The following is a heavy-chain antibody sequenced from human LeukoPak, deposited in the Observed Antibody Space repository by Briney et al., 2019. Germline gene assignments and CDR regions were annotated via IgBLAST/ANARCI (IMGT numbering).Heavy chain of an antibody. CDR3: ARGGTAKSYDSGSYYIGWFDP. D-gene: IGHD3-10*01. CDR1: GYIFTNYD. CDR2: MNPNSGNT. Sequence: ASVKVSCTASGYIFTNYDINWVRQATGQGLEWMGWMNPNSGNTGYAQKFQGRVAMTRNTSISTAYMELSSLRSEDTAVYYCARGGTAKSYDSGSYYIGWFDPWGQGTLVTVSS. J-gene: IGHJ5*02. V-gene: IGHV1-8*01.